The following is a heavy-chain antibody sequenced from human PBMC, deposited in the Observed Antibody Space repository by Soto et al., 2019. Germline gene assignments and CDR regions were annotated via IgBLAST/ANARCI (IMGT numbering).Heavy chain of an antibody. CDR1: GYTFTSYD. D-gene: IGHD2-15*01. CDR2: MNPNSGNT. J-gene: IGHJ3*02. CDR3: ARGRYCSGGSCYLGPAFDI. Sequence: QVQLVQSGAEVKKPGASVKVSCKASGYTFTSYDINWVRQATGQGLEWMGWMNPNSGNTGYAQKFQGRVTMTRNTSISTAYMELSSLRSEDTAVYYCARGRYCSGGSCYLGPAFDIWGQGTMVTVSS. V-gene: IGHV1-8*01.